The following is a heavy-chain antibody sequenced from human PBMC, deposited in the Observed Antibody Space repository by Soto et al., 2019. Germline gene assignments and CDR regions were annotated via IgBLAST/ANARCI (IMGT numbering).Heavy chain of an antibody. J-gene: IGHJ5*02. CDR2: IYQSGVT. CDR3: AGMPYTSGLRFDP. CDR1: GDSYSISTYS. V-gene: IGHV4-30-2*01. D-gene: IGHD6-19*01. Sequence: PSETLSLTCNMSGDSYSISTYSWSWIRQPPGKALQWIEFIYQSGVTSYNPSLASRVSISLDRSNNQCSLKLKSVTAADTAVYFCAGMPYTSGLRFDPWGPGTLVTVSS.